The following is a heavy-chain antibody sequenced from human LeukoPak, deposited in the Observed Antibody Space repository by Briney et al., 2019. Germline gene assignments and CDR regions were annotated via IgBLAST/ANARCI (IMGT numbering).Heavy chain of an antibody. V-gene: IGHV4-61*01. CDR3: ASYGDYAEPLVYFQH. D-gene: IGHD4-17*01. CDR1: GGSISSSSYY. Sequence: SGTLSLTCTVSGGSISSSSYYWSWIRQPPGKGLEWIGYIYYSGSTNYNPSLKSRVTISVDTSKNQFSLKLGSVTAADTAVYYCASYGDYAEPLVYFQHWGQGTLVTVSS. J-gene: IGHJ1*01. CDR2: IYYSGST.